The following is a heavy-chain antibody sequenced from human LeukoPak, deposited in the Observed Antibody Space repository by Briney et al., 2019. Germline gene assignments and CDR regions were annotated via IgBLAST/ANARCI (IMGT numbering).Heavy chain of an antibody. CDR3: VQGWRDN. D-gene: IGHD2-15*01. V-gene: IGHV3-7*01. CDR2: INQDSSEK. J-gene: IGHJ4*02. CDR1: GISFSNYW. Sequence: PGGSLRLSCVASGISFSNYWMSWVRQAPGKGLEWVANINQDSSEKYYVDSVKGRFTISRENAKNSLYLQLNTLRPEDTAVYYCVQGWRDNWGQGTLVTVSS.